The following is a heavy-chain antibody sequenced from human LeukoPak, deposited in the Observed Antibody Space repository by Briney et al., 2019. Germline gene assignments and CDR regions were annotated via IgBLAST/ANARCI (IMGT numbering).Heavy chain of an antibody. CDR3: ARDAAAGTDY. D-gene: IGHD6-13*01. Sequence: PSETLSLTCTVSGGSISSYYWSWIRQPPGKGLEWIGYIYYSGSTNYNPSLKSRVTMSVDTSKNQFSLKLSSVTAADTAVYYCARDAAAGTDYWGQGTLVTVSS. V-gene: IGHV4-59*12. J-gene: IGHJ4*02. CDR2: IYYSGST. CDR1: GGSISSYY.